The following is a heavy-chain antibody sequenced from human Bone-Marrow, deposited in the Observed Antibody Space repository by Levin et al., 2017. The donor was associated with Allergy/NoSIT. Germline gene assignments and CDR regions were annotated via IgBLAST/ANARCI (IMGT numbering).Heavy chain of an antibody. CDR2: ISSSGGAI. D-gene: IGHD3-10*01. V-gene: IGHV3-21*01. CDR1: GFTFSSYV. CDR3: ARGDYSSGMDV. Sequence: GESLKISCVASGFTFSSYVMIWVRQAPGKGLEWVSSISSSGGAIYYADSVKGRITISRDNAKNSLYLNMSSLAADDTAVYYCARGDYSSGMDVWGHGTTVTVSS. J-gene: IGHJ6*02.